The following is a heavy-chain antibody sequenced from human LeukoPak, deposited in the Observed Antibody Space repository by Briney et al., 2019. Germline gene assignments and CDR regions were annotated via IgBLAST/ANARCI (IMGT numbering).Heavy chain of an antibody. CDR1: DDSISDYY. CDR3: ARRDFAIFGVVTAFDN. J-gene: IGHJ4*02. Sequence: SETLSLTCTVSDDSISDYYRGWIRQPPGKGLEWIGYFYNSGRSTYNPSLKGRVTISADTSKKQFSLRLSSVTAADTAVYYCARRDFAIFGVVTAFDNWGQGTLVTVSP. D-gene: IGHD3-3*01. CDR2: FYNSGRS. V-gene: IGHV4-59*12.